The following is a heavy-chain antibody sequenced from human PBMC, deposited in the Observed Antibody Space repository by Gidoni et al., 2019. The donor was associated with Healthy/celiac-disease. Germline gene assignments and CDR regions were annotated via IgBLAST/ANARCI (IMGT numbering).Heavy chain of an antibody. CDR3: ARHQSGNCSSTSCYTFYYYYGMDV. D-gene: IGHD2-2*02. V-gene: IGHV1-46*01. CDR1: GYTFTSYY. Sequence: QVQLVQSGAEVQKPGASVKVSCKASGYTFTSYYMHWVRPAPGQGLEWMGIINPSGGSTSYAQKFQGRVTMTRDTSTSTVYMELSSLRSEDTAVYYCARHQSGNCSSTSCYTFYYYYGMDVWGQGTTVTVSS. CDR2: INPSGGST. J-gene: IGHJ6*02.